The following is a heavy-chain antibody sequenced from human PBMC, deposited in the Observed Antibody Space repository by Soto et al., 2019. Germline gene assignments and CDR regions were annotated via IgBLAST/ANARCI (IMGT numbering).Heavy chain of an antibody. D-gene: IGHD3-3*01. V-gene: IGHV3-33*01. CDR3: ATDLPPPYYDFWSGPLNYFDY. J-gene: IGHJ4*02. CDR1: GFTFSSYG. CDR2: IWYDGSNK. Sequence: GGSLRLSCAASGFTFSSYGMHWVRQAPGKGLEWVAVIWYDGSNKYYADSVKGRFTISRDNSKNTLYLQMNSLRAEDTAVYYWATDLPPPYYDFWSGPLNYFDYWGQGTLVTVSS.